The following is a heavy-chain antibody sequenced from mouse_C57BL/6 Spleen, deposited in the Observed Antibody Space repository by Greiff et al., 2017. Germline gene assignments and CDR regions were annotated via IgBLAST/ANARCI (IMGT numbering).Heavy chain of an antibody. CDR2: IYPGSGST. Sequence: QVQLQQPGAELVKPGASVKMSCKASGYTFTSYWITWVKQRPGQGLEWIGDIYPGSGSTNYNEKFKSKATLTVDTSSSTAYMQLSSLTSEDSAVYYCANYVISYWYFDVWGTGTTVTVSS. J-gene: IGHJ1*03. CDR1: GYTFTSYW. D-gene: IGHD1-1*01. CDR3: ANYVISYWYFDV. V-gene: IGHV1-55*01.